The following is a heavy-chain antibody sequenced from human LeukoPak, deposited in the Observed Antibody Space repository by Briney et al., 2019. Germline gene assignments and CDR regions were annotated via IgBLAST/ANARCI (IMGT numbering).Heavy chain of an antibody. CDR1: GFTFSSYA. CDR3: AKDLYSNYGPADY. J-gene: IGHJ4*02. CDR2: INGGGVNT. V-gene: IGHV3-23*01. Sequence: GGSLRLSCAASGFTFSSYAMSWVRQAPGKGLEWVSTINGGGVNTHYADSVGGRFTISRDNSKNTLFLQMNSLRDEDTAVYYCAKDLYSNYGPADYWGQGNLVTISS. D-gene: IGHD4-11*01.